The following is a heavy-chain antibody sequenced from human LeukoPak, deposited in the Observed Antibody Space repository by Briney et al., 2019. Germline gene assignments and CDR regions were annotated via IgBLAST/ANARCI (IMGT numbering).Heavy chain of an antibody. J-gene: IGHJ4*02. CDR2: ISYDGSNK. V-gene: IGHV3-30*04. D-gene: IGHD3-10*01. Sequence: GRSLRLSCAASGFTSSSYAMHWVRQAPGKGLEWVAVISYDGSNKYYADSVKGRFTISRDNSKNTLYLQMNSLRAEDTAVYYCARAGPSMVRGVIITGIFDYWGQGTLVTVSS. CDR1: GFTSSSYA. CDR3: ARAGPSMVRGVIITGIFDY.